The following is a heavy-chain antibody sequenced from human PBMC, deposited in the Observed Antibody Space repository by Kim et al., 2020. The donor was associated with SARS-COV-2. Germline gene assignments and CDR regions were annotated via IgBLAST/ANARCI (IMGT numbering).Heavy chain of an antibody. V-gene: IGHV4-39*01. CDR2: IYYSGST. CDR3: ARGGYCTGGVCYTSYVRNWFDP. Sequence: SESLSLTCTVSGGSISSSSYYWGWIRQPPGKGLEWIGSIYYSGSTYYNPSLKSRVTISVDTSKNQFSLKLSSVTAAATAVYYCARGGYCTGGVCYTSYVRNWFDPWGQGTLVTVSS. CDR1: GGSISSSSYY. J-gene: IGHJ5*02. D-gene: IGHD2-8*02.